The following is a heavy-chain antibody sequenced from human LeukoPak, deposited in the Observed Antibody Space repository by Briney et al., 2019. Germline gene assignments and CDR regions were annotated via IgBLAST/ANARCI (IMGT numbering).Heavy chain of an antibody. Sequence: PGGSLRLSCAASGFTFSSYSMNWVRQAPGKGLEWVSSISSSSYIYYADSVTRRFTISRDNAKNSLYLQMNSLRAEDTAVYYCARGPPEGAVRYDFWSGYFSVDLDYWGQGTLVTVSS. D-gene: IGHD3-3*01. CDR1: GFTFSSYS. V-gene: IGHV3-21*01. J-gene: IGHJ4*02. CDR3: ARGPPEGAVRYDFWSGYFSVDLDY. CDR2: ISSSSYI.